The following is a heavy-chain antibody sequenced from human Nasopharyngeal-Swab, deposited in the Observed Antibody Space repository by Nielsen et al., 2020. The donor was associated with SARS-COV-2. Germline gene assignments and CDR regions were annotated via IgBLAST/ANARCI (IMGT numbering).Heavy chain of an antibody. D-gene: IGHD3-22*01. V-gene: IGHV5-51*01. CDR3: ARTAIEGGYYRGDAFKI. CDR1: GYRFISYW. CDR2: IYDGDSDT. J-gene: IGHJ3*02. Sequence: GEYLQISCKGSGYRFISYWIGWVRQIHGKGLEWMGIIYDGDSDTRYSPSFQGQVTISADKSINTAYLQWSSLKASDTAMKYCARTAIEGGYYRGDAFKIWDHGTMVTVSS.